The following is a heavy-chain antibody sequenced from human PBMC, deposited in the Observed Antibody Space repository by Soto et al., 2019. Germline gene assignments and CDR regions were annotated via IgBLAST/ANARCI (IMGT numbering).Heavy chain of an antibody. CDR1: GFTFSDHY. V-gene: IGHV3-11*01. CDR3: ASDPYYYASYY. J-gene: IGHJ4*02. D-gene: IGHD3-10*01. Sequence: PGGSLRLSSAASGFTFSDHYMTWIRQSPGKGLEWVSYISSDSATIYYTDSVQGRFTVSRDNAKNSVYLQMNSLRAEDTAVYYCASDPYYYASYYWGQGTLVTVSS. CDR2: ISSDSATI.